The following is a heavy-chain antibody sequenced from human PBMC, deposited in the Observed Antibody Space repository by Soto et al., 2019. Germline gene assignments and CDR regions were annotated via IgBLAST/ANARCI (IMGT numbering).Heavy chain of an antibody. CDR2: IWYDGSNK. CDR3: AREGTYCSGGSCYPHFDY. V-gene: IGHV3-33*01. Sequence: QVQLVESGGGVVQPGRSLRLSCAASGFTFSSYGMHWVRQAPGKGLEWVAVIWYDGSNKYYAYSVKGRFTISRDNSKNTLYLQMNSLRAEDTAVYYCAREGTYCSGGSCYPHFDYWGQGTLVTVSS. J-gene: IGHJ4*02. D-gene: IGHD2-15*01. CDR1: GFTFSSYG.